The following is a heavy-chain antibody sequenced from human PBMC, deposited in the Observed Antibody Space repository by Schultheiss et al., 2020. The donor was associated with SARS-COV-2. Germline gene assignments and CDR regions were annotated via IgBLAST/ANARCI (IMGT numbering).Heavy chain of an antibody. CDR1: GGSISSFY. D-gene: IGHD3-22*01. J-gene: IGHJ5*02. CDR3: VRDDGGYFRTSWFDP. V-gene: IGHV4-4*07. CDR2: FHSSGTT. Sequence: GSLRLSCTVSGGSISSFYWSWIRQPAGKGLEWIGRFHSSGTTNYNPSLKSRVTMSADTSKNQFSLKLSSVTAADTAVYYCVRDDGGYFRTSWFDPWGQGTRVTVSS.